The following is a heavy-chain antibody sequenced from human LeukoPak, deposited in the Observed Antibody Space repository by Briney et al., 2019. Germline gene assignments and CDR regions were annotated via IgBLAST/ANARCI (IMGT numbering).Heavy chain of an antibody. CDR2: IWYDGSNK. J-gene: IGHJ4*02. Sequence: QPGGSLRLSCAAPGFTFSSYGMHWVRQAPGKGLEWVAVIWYDGSNKYYADSVKGRFTISRDNSKNTLYLQMNSLRAEDTAVYYCAKIALRHYATDYWGQGTLVTVSS. CDR3: AKIALRHYATDY. D-gene: IGHD4-17*01. CDR1: GFTFSSYG. V-gene: IGHV3-30*02.